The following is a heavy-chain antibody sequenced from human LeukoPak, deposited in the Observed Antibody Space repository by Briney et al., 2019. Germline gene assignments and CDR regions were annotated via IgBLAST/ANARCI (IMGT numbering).Heavy chain of an antibody. Sequence: PSETLSLTCTVYGGSLSSYYWSWIRQPPGKGLEWIGYIYYSGSTNYNPSLKSRVTISVDTSKNQFSLKLSSVTAADTAVYYCATTLSHDAFDIWGQGTMVTVSS. CDR1: GGSLSSYY. D-gene: IGHD4-11*01. J-gene: IGHJ3*02. CDR3: ATTLSHDAFDI. V-gene: IGHV4-59*08. CDR2: IYYSGST.